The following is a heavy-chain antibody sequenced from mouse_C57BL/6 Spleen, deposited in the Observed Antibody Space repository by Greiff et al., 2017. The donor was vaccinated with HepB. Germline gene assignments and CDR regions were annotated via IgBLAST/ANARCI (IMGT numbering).Heavy chain of an antibody. V-gene: IGHV1-81*01. D-gene: IGHD1-1*01. J-gene: IGHJ4*01. Sequence: QVQLKESGAELARPGASVKLSCKASGYTFTSYGISWVKQRTGQGLEWIGEIYPRSGNTYYNEKFKGKATLTADKSSSTAYMELRSLTSEDSAVYFCARSSTVVAMDYWGQGTSVTVSS. CDR2: IYPRSGNT. CDR3: ARSSTVVAMDY. CDR1: GYTFTSYG.